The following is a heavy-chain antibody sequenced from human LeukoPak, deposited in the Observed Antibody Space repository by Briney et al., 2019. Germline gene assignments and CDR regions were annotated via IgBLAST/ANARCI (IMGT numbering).Heavy chain of an antibody. Sequence: SETLSLTCTVSGGSISSYYWSWIRQPPGKGLEWIGYIYYSGSTNYNPSLKSRVTISVDTSKNQFSLKLSSVTAADTAVYYCARVLFPRHDVDYWGQGTLVTVSS. CDR2: IYYSGST. CDR1: GGSISSYY. D-gene: IGHD3-3*01. CDR3: ARVLFPRHDVDY. J-gene: IGHJ4*02. V-gene: IGHV4-59*12.